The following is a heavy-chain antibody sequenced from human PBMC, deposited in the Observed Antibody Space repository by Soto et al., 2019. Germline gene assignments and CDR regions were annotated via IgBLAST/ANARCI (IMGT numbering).Heavy chain of an antibody. V-gene: IGHV3-48*01. CDR2: IPSGSGTI. D-gene: IGHD2-8*01. Sequence: EVQLVESGGGLVQPGGSLRLSCAASGFTFSYHNMNWVRQAPGKGLEWISYIPSGSGTIYYADSVKGRFTISIDNAKSSLYLQMNSLRAEDTAVYYCTREMGAPPARGFDYWGQGALVTVSS. CDR3: TREMGAPPARGFDY. J-gene: IGHJ4*01. CDR1: GFTFSYHN.